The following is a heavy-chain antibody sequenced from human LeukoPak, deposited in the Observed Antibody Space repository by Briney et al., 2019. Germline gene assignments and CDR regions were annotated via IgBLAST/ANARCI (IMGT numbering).Heavy chain of an antibody. V-gene: IGHV3-48*03. CDR1: GFTFSSYE. D-gene: IGHD5-12*01. CDR2: ISSSGSTI. Sequence: GGSLRLSCAASGFTFSSYEMNWVRQAQGKGLEWVSYISSSGSTIYYADSVKGRFTISRDNSKRTLYLQMNSLRSEDTAVYYCAKEGLRFFDFWGQGTLVTVSS. J-gene: IGHJ4*02. CDR3: AKEGLRFFDF.